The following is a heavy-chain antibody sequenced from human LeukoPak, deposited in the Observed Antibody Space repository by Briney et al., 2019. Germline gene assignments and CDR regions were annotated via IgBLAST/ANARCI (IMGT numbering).Heavy chain of an antibody. Sequence: SVKVSCKASGGTFSSYAISWVRQAPGQGLEWMGGIIPIFGTANYAQKFQGRVTITADESTSTAYMELSSLRSEDTAVYYCARDVAVAGTDYYYYGMDVWGQGTTVTVSS. CDR2: IIPIFGTA. J-gene: IGHJ6*02. CDR1: GGTFSSYA. D-gene: IGHD6-19*01. V-gene: IGHV1-69*01. CDR3: ARDVAVAGTDYYYYGMDV.